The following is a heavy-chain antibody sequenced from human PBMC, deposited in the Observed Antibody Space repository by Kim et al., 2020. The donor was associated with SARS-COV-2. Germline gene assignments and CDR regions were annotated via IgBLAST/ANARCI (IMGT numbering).Heavy chain of an antibody. CDR3: AKDDSYEYVWGSYRS. Sequence: DSVKGRFTISRDNSKNTLYLQMNSLRAEDTAVYYCAKDDSYEYVWGSYRSWGQGTLVTVSS. D-gene: IGHD3-16*02. V-gene: IGHV3-23*01. J-gene: IGHJ4*02.